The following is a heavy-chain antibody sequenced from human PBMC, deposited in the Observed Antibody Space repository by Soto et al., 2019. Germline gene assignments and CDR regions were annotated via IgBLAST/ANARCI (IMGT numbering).Heavy chain of an antibody. V-gene: IGHV5-51*01. Sequence: PGESLKISCKGSGYSFTSYWIGWVRQMPGKGLEWMGIIYPGDSDTRYSPSFQGQVTISADKSISTAYLQWSSLKASDTAMYYCARIPHDILTGYYSYYFDSWGQGTLVTVSS. J-gene: IGHJ4*02. D-gene: IGHD3-9*01. CDR1: GYSFTSYW. CDR2: IYPGDSDT. CDR3: ARIPHDILTGYYSYYFDS.